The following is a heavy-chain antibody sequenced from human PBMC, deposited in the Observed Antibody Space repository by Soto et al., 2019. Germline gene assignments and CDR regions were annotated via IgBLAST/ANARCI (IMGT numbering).Heavy chain of an antibody. CDR2: ISGSGAST. CDR3: AKTPGVITVITSFDH. V-gene: IGHV3-23*01. D-gene: IGHD3-16*01. J-gene: IGHJ4*02. CDR1: GFTFNKYA. Sequence: PGVSRRISCVASGFTFNKYALAWVRQAPGKGLEWVSAISGSGASTYDADSVKGRFTISRDNSNNTLYLQMNSLRAEDTAVYYCAKTPGVITVITSFDHWGQGTPVTVSS.